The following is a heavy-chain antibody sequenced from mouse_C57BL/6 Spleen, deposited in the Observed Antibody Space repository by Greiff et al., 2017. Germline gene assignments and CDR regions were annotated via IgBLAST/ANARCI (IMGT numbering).Heavy chain of an antibody. CDR2: IYPRSGNT. Sequence: QVQLQQSGAELARPGASVKLSCKASGYTFTSYGISWVKQRTGQGLEWIGEIYPRSGNTYYNEKFKGKATLTADKSSSTAYMELRSLTSEDSAVYFCARGCYSNYVRAMDYWGQGTSVTVSS. V-gene: IGHV1-81*01. CDR1: GYTFTSYG. D-gene: IGHD2-5*01. J-gene: IGHJ4*01. CDR3: ARGCYSNYVRAMDY.